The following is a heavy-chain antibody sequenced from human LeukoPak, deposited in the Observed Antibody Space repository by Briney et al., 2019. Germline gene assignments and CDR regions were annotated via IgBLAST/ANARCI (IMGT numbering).Heavy chain of an antibody. CDR2: IYPGDSDT. CDR3: ARHNSQRDSSSSTVHYGMDV. J-gene: IGHJ6*02. D-gene: IGHD6-6*01. CDR1: GYSFTSYW. V-gene: IGHV5-51*01. Sequence: GESLKISCKGSGYSFTSYWIGWVRQMPGKGLEWMGIIYPGDSDTRYSPSFQGQVTISADKSISTAYLQWSSLKASDTAMYYCARHNSQRDSSSSTVHYGMDVWGQGTTVTVSS.